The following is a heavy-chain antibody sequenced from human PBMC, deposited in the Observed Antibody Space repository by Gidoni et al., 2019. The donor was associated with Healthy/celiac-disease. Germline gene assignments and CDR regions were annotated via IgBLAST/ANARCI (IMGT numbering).Heavy chain of an antibody. CDR2: LSSRGFTM. D-gene: IGHD6-13*01. CDR1: GVAFSDYY. CDR3: ARGTSSSWYYYGVDV. J-gene: IGHJ6*02. V-gene: IGHV3-11*01. Sequence: QVQLVESGGGLVKTRGSLRLSCAAAGVAFSDYYRSWIRQAPGKGPVWVSSLSSRGFTMSYAASLKGRFTISRDNSKHSLFLQMTSLGADDTAVYYCARGTSSSWYYYGVDVWGQGTTVTVSS.